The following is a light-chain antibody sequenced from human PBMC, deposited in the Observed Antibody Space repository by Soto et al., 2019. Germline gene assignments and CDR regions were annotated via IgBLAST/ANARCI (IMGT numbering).Light chain of an antibody. V-gene: IGKV1-6*01. CDR2: GAS. CDR3: LQDYSYPLT. J-gene: IGKJ4*01. CDR1: QGIRND. Sequence: AIQMTQSQSSLSASVGDRVTLTCRASQGIRNDLGWYQQKPGKAPKVLIYGASNLQSGVPSRFSGSGFGTDFTLTISSLQPDDFATYYCLQDYSYPLTFGGGTKVEI.